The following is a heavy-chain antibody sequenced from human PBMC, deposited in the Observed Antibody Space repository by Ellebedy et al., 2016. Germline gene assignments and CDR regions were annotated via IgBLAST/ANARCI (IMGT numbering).Heavy chain of an antibody. CDR3: AKKGHQLPSRPDY. D-gene: IGHD2-2*01. CDR1: GFTFSSYA. V-gene: IGHV3-23*01. Sequence: GESLKISXAASGFTFSSYAMSWVRQAPGKGLEWVSGISGSGDNTYYADSVKGRFTISRDNSKNTLYLQMNSLRAEDTAVYYCAKKGHQLPSRPDYWGQGTLVTVSS. J-gene: IGHJ4*02. CDR2: ISGSGDNT.